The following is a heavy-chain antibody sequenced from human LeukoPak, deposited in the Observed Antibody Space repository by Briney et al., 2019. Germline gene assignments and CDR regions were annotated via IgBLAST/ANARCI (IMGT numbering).Heavy chain of an antibody. CDR2: IWYDGSHD. V-gene: IGHV3-33*06. J-gene: IGHJ4*02. CDR3: AKEGDYCGSSGCHKRGIDY. Sequence: PGTSLRLSCAASGFTFSHYAMHWVRQAPGKGLEWVAVIWYDGSHDTYTDSVKGRFTVSRDNFKNVLHLQMNSLRVEDTAVYYCAKEGDYCGSSGCHKRGIDYWGQGTLVTVSS. D-gene: IGHD2-2*01. CDR1: GFTFSHYA.